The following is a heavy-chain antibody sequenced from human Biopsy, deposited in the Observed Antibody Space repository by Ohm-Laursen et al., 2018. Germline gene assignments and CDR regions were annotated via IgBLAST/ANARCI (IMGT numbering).Heavy chain of an antibody. V-gene: IGHV3-33*01. CDR2: IWYDGTNK. Sequence: SLSLSCTASGFSFRDYGLYWVRPAPARGMAWVAVIWYDGTNKYYAESVEGRFTISRDNSKNMVYLQMGSLTVEDTAVYYCARDGAGSYHDYWGQGTLVTVSS. J-gene: IGHJ4*02. CDR3: ARDGAGSYHDY. D-gene: IGHD3-10*01. CDR1: GFSFRDYG.